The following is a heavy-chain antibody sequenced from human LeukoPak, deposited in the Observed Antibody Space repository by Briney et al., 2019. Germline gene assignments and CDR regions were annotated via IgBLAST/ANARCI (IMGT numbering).Heavy chain of an antibody. V-gene: IGHV5-51*01. D-gene: IGHD5-12*01. CDR3: ARLGYSGYEPFDY. J-gene: IGHJ4*02. CDR2: ISPGDSDT. Sequence: GESLKISCKGSGYSFTNYWIGWVRQMPGKGLEWMGFISPGDSDTRYSPSFQGQVTISADKSISTAYLQWSSLKASDTAMYYCARLGYSGYEPFDYWGQGTLVTVSS. CDR1: GYSFTNYW.